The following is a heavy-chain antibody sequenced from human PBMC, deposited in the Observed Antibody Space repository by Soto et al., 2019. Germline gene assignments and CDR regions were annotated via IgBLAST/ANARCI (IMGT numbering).Heavy chain of an antibody. CDR1: GDSVSSNTAS. D-gene: IGHD5-12*01. Sequence: PSETLSLTCAISGDSVSSNTASWNWIRQSPSRGLEWLGGTYFRSKWYNDYAVSVKSRIIINPDTSNDQFSLQLNSVTPKDTAVYFCAKGDNLGPKTGYAFDPWGQGIMVTVSS. CDR3: AKGDNLGPKTGYAFDP. CDR2: TYFRSKWYN. V-gene: IGHV6-1*01. J-gene: IGHJ5*02.